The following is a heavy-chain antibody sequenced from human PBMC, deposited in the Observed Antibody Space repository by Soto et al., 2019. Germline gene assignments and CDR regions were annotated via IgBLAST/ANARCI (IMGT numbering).Heavy chain of an antibody. CDR3: VRDLLEGYGHARQPDY. CDR2: ITSSNTYI. D-gene: IGHD2-15*01. CDR1: GFTFRAYS. V-gene: IGHV3-21*06. Sequence: EVQLVESGGGLVKPGGSLRLSCVASGFTFRAYSMSWVRQAPGQGLEWVASITSSNTYIYYTRSVEGRFTISRDDAKNSLHLQMNTLRAEGTAVYYCVRDLLEGYGHARQPDYWGQGTLVTVSS. J-gene: IGHJ4*02.